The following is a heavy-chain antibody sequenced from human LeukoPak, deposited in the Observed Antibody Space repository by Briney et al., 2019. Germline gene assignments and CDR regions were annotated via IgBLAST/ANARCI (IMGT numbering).Heavy chain of an antibody. J-gene: IGHJ4*02. Sequence: SETLSLTCTVSGGSISSYYWGWIRQPPGKGLEWIGYIYTSGSTNYNPSLKSRVTISVDTSKNQFSLKLSSVTAADTAVYYCARTYYYDSSGYYHDYWGQGTLVTVSS. CDR3: ARTYYYDSSGYYHDY. CDR2: IYTSGST. V-gene: IGHV4-4*09. CDR1: GGSISSYY. D-gene: IGHD3-22*01.